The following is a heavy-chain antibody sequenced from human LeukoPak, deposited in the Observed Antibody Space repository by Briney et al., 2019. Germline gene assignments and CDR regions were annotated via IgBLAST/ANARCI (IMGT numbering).Heavy chain of an antibody. D-gene: IGHD3-3*01. V-gene: IGHV1-69*13. CDR3: ARTPFGVVTYYFDY. CDR1: GGTFSSYA. Sequence: ASVKVSCKASGGTFSSYAISWVRQAPGQGLEWMGGIIPTFGTANYAQKFQGRVTITADESTSTAYMELSSLRSEDTAVYCCARTPFGVVTYYFDYWGQGTLVTVSS. J-gene: IGHJ4*02. CDR2: IIPTFGTA.